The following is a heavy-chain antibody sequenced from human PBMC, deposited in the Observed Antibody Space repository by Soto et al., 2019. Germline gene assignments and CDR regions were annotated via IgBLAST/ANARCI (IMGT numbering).Heavy chain of an antibody. Sequence: SLRLSCAASGFTFSSYSMNWVRQAPGKGLEWVSYISSSSSTIYYADSVKGRFTISRDNSKNTLYLQMNSLRAEDTAVYYCARGLPTYYYDSSGYYYPTPFDYWGQGTLVTVSS. V-gene: IGHV3-48*01. CDR3: ARGLPTYYYDSSGYYYPTPFDY. D-gene: IGHD3-22*01. CDR2: ISSSSSTI. CDR1: GFTFSSYS. J-gene: IGHJ4*02.